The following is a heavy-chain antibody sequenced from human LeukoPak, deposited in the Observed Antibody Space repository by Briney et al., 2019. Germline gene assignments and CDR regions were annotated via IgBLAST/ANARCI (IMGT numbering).Heavy chain of an antibody. Sequence: GGSLRLSCAASGFTFSGSGMHWVRQAPGKGPEGVAFIRYVESVKSYANSVKGRFTGSRDNSKNTLFLQMNNLRAEDTAVYYCARDLPGGAKAFNIWGLGTMVIVSS. CDR3: ARDLPGGAKAFNI. J-gene: IGHJ3*02. D-gene: IGHD3-16*01. CDR1: GFTFSGSG. CDR2: IRYVESVK. V-gene: IGHV3-30*02.